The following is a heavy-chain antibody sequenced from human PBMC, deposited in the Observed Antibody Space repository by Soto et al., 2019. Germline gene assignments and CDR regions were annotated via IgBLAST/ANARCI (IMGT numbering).Heavy chain of an antibody. V-gene: IGHV3-9*02. J-gene: IGHJ4*01. CDR2: IYYNSDRI. Sequence: EVKLVESGGGLVQPGRSLRLSCAASGFTSNDYAMHWVRQAPGKGLEWVSGIYYNSDRIDYGDSVKGRFATSRDNAKNSLYLQMYCRSPAYTAVYYCVIVVLRGGAYYCGPGTLVTVSS. D-gene: IGHD3-22*01. CDR1: GFTSNDYA. CDR3: VIVVLRGGAYY.